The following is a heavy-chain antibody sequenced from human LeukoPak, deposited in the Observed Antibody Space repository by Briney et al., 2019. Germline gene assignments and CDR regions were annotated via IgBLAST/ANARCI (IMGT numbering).Heavy chain of an antibody. CDR1: GGTFSSYA. CDR2: IIPIFGTA. V-gene: IGHV1-69*05. J-gene: IGHJ5*02. CDR3: ARDGYSSSWYGSYWFDP. Sequence: GASVKVSCKASGGTFSSYATGWVRQAPGQGLEWMGRIIPIFGTANYAQKFQGRVTITTDESTSTAYMELSSLRSEDTAVYYCARDGYSSSWYGSYWFDPWGQGTLVTVSS. D-gene: IGHD6-13*01.